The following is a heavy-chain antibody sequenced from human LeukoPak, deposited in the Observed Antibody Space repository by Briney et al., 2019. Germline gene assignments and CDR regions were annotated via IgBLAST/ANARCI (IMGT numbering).Heavy chain of an antibody. CDR1: GFTFSNYA. J-gene: IGHJ4*02. Sequence: GGSLRLSCAASGFTFSNYAMIWVRQSPGKGLEWVAAITGSGGDTYHADSVKGRFTISRDNSKNTVYLQMSSLRAEDTALYYCAKGSYGSRLYYFDYWGQGTLVTVSS. CDR3: AKGSYGSRLYYFDY. D-gene: IGHD3-16*01. CDR2: ITGSGGDT. V-gene: IGHV3-23*01.